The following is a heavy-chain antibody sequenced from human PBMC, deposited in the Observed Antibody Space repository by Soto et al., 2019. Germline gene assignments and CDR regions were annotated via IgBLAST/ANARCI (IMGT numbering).Heavy chain of an antibody. Sequence: QITLKESGPTLVKPTQTLTLTCTFSGLSRSTSGEAVGWLRQPPGKALEWLALIYWDDDKRYNSTLKTRLTLTKDASKNQLVFTLTNMDPVDTATYYCAHYVSTSPAGWFDPWGQGILVTVSS. CDR2: IYWDDDK. D-gene: IGHD3-10*02. CDR1: GLSRSTSGEA. CDR3: AHYVSTSPAGWFDP. J-gene: IGHJ5*02. V-gene: IGHV2-5*02.